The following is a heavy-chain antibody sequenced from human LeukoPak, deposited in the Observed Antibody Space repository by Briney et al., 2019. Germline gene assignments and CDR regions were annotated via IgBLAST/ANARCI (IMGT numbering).Heavy chain of an antibody. V-gene: IGHV3-74*01. J-gene: IGHJ6*03. CDR1: GFTFSSYW. D-gene: IGHD3-22*01. Sequence: GGSLRLSCAASGFTFSSYWMHWVRQAPGKGLVWVSLINSDGSSTSYADSVKGRFTISRDNAKNSLYLQMNSLRAEDTAVYYCARDRRDSSGYYYYYYYMDVWGKGTTVTVSS. CDR3: ARDRRDSSGYYYYYYYMDV. CDR2: INSDGSST.